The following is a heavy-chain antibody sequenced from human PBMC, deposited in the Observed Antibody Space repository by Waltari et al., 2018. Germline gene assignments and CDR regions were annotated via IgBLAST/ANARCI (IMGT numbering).Heavy chain of an antibody. CDR3: ARDYCDRTYCHGMDV. D-gene: IGHD3-22*01. J-gene: IGHJ6*02. Sequence: QLVESGARVVHPGRSLRLFCAASDLTFISYAMHWVRQAPGKGLEWVAVISYNERNIYYVDSVKGRFTISRDNSKKMLYLQMNSLRGEDTAVYYCARDYCDRTYCHGMDVWGQGTTVTVSS. CDR1: DLTFISYA. V-gene: IGHV3-30*04. CDR2: ISYNERNI.